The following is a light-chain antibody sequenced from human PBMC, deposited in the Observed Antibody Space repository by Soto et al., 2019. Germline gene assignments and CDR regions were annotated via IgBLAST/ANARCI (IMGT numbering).Light chain of an antibody. V-gene: IGKV3-15*01. CDR3: QQYNNWPLMYT. Sequence: EIVMTQSPATLSVSPGERTTVSCRASQSVSSNLAWYQQKPGQAPRLLIYGASTRATGIPARFSGSGSGTEFTLIISSLQSEDFAVYYCQQYNNWPLMYTFGQGTKLEIK. CDR2: GAS. J-gene: IGKJ2*01. CDR1: QSVSSN.